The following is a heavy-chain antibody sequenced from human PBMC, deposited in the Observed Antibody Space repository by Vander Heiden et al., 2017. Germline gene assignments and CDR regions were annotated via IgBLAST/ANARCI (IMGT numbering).Heavy chain of an antibody. CDR3: ARANVDTAMVYYFDY. CDR2: ISSSSRYI. Sequence: EVQLVESGGGLVKPGGSLRLSCAASGFTFSRYSMNWVRQAPGKGLEWVSSISSSSRYIYYADSVKGRFTISRDNAKNSLYLQMNSLRAEDTAVYYCARANVDTAMVYYFDYWGQGTLVTVSS. J-gene: IGHJ4*02. D-gene: IGHD5-18*01. CDR1: GFTFSRYS. V-gene: IGHV3-21*01.